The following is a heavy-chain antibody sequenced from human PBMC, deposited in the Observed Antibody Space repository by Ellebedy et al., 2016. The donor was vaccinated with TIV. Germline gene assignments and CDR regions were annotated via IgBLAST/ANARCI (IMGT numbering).Heavy chain of an antibody. CDR1: GDSVSSNGAA. J-gene: IGHJ4*02. CDR3: ARGGEVGATWFDY. V-gene: IGHV6-1*01. D-gene: IGHD1-26*01. Sequence: MPSETLSLTCAISGDSVSSNGAAWNWIRQSPSRGLEWLGRTYYRSKWYNDYAISVKSRITINADTSKNQFSLHLNSVTPEETAVYFCARGGEVGATWFDYWGQGTLVTVSS. CDR2: TYYRSKWYN.